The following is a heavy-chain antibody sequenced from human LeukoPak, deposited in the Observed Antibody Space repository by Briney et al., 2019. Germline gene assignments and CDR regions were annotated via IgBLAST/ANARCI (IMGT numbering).Heavy chain of an antibody. D-gene: IGHD6-19*01. CDR2: ISGYNGNT. CDR3: ARDPIPAAGPDY. J-gene: IGHJ4*02. V-gene: IGHV1-18*01. CDR1: GYTFTNYG. Sequence: ASVKVSCKASGYTFTNYGLSWVRQAPGQGLEWMGWISGYNGNTKYVQKLQGRVTMTRDTSTTTAYMELRSLRSDDTAVYYCARDPIPAAGPDYWGQGTLVTVSS.